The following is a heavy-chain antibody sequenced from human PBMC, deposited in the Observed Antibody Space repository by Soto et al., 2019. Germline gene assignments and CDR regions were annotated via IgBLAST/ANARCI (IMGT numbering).Heavy chain of an antibody. Sequence: GESLKISCKGSGYSFTSYWIGWVRQMPGKGLEWMGIIYPGDSDTNYSPSFQGHVTISADKSISTAYLQWSSLKASDTAMYYCARRYCSSTSCPRNYYGMDVWGQGTTVTVSS. CDR1: GYSFTSYW. CDR3: ARRYCSSTSCPRNYYGMDV. V-gene: IGHV5-51*01. CDR2: IYPGDSDT. D-gene: IGHD2-2*01. J-gene: IGHJ6*02.